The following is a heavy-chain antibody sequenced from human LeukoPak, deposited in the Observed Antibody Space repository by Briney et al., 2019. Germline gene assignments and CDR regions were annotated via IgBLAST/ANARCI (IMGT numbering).Heavy chain of an antibody. CDR2: IWYDGSNK. D-gene: IGHD6-19*01. Sequence: GGSLRLSCAASGFTFSSYGMHWVRQAPGKGLEWVAVIWYDGSNKYYADSVKGRFTISRDNSKNTLYLQMNSLRAEDTAVYYCARDQASAVAGFLYYYYYGMDVWGQGTTVTVSS. CDR3: ARDQASAVAGFLYYYYYGMDV. CDR1: GFTFSSYG. V-gene: IGHV3-33*01. J-gene: IGHJ6*02.